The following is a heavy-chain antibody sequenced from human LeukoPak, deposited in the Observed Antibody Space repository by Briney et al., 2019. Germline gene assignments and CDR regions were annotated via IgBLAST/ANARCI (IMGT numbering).Heavy chain of an antibody. J-gene: IGHJ6*03. CDR2: IYYSGST. Sequence: PSETLSLTCTVSGGSNSSYYWSWIRQPPGKGLEWIGYIYYSGSTNYNPSLKSRVTISVDTSKNQFSLKLSSVTAADTAVYYCARGIVVVPAAGALYYYYYYMDVWGKGTTVTVSS. D-gene: IGHD2-2*01. CDR1: GGSNSSYY. CDR3: ARGIVVVPAAGALYYYYYYMDV. V-gene: IGHV4-59*01.